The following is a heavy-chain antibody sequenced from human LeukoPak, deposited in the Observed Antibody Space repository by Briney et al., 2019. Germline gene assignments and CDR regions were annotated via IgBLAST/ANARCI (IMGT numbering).Heavy chain of an antibody. CDR1: GFTFSSYD. CDR2: IGTAGDT. CDR3: TRAVGATNLGFDY. V-gene: IGHV3-13*01. D-gene: IGHD1-26*01. J-gene: IGHJ4*02. Sequence: PGGSLRLSCAASGFTFSSYDMHWVRQATGKVLEWVSAIGTAGDTYYADSVKGRSTISRENAKNSLFLQVNSLRVGDTAVYYCTRAVGATNLGFDYWGQGTLVTVSS.